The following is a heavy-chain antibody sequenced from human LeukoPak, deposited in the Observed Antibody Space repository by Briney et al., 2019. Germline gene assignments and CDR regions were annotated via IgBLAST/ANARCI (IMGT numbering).Heavy chain of an antibody. V-gene: IGHV1-2*02. CDR1: GYTFTGYY. CDR2: INPNSGGT. CDR3: ARSYPYDSSGYSPY. D-gene: IGHD3-22*01. Sequence: ASVKVSCKASGYTFTGYYMHWVRQAPGQGLEWMGWINPNSGGTNYAQKFQGRVTMTRDTSISTAYMELNRLRSGDTAVYYCARSYPYDSSGYSPYWGQGTLVTVSS. J-gene: IGHJ4*02.